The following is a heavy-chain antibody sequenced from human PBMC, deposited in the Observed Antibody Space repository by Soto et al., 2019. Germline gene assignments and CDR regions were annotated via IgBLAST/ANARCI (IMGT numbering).Heavy chain of an antibody. V-gene: IGHV1-69*06. CDR2: IIPIFGTA. J-gene: IGHJ4*02. Sequence: SVKVSCKASGGTFSSYAISWVRQAPGQGLEWMGGIIPIFGTANYAQKFQGRATITADKSTSTAYMELSSLRSEDTAVCYCARGGGGGYSPFDYWGQGTLVTVSS. CDR1: GGTFSSYA. CDR3: ARGGGGGYSPFDY. D-gene: IGHD5-12*01.